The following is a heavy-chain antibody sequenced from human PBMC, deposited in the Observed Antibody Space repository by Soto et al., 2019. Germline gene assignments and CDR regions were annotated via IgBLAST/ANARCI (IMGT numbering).Heavy chain of an antibody. CDR3: AKDRGGAAAGPTKCCGMDV. D-gene: IGHD6-13*01. J-gene: IGHJ6*02. V-gene: IGHV3-23*01. CDR2: ISGSGDST. Sequence: EVQLLESGGGLVQPGGSLRLSCAASGFTFSSYAMSWVRQAPGKGLEWVSVISGSGDSTYYTDSVRGRFTISRDNSKNTLYLQMNSLRAEDTAVYYCAKDRGGAAAGPTKCCGMDVWGQGTTVTVSS. CDR1: GFTFSSYA.